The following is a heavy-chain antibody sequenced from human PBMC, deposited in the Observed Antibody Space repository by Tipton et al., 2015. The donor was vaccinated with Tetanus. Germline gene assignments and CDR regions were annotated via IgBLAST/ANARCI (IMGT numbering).Heavy chain of an antibody. J-gene: IGHJ6*02. Sequence: SLRLSCAASGFTFSSYAMHWVRQAPGKGLEWVAVISYDGSNKYYADSVKGRFTISRDNSKNTLYLQMNSLRAEDTAVYYCARDRDCSSTSCSDYYYYGMDVWGQGTTVPVSS. V-gene: IGHV3-30-3*01. CDR3: ARDRDCSSTSCSDYYYYGMDV. D-gene: IGHD2-2*01. CDR2: ISYDGSNK. CDR1: GFTFSSYA.